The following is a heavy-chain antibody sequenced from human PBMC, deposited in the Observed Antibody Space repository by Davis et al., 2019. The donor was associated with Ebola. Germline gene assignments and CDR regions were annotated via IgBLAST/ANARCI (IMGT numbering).Heavy chain of an antibody. J-gene: IGHJ5*02. CDR1: QFKFRDSA. V-gene: IGHV3-23*01. CDR3: AKGNYDSSGYWGYWFDP. Sequence: GESLKISCAASQFKFRDSAMNWVRQAPGKGPEWVASISGSGASTYYADSVKGRFTISRDNSEDTLFLQINSLRVEDTAMYYCAKGNYDSSGYWGYWFDPWGQGTLVTVSS. D-gene: IGHD3-22*01. CDR2: ISGSGAST.